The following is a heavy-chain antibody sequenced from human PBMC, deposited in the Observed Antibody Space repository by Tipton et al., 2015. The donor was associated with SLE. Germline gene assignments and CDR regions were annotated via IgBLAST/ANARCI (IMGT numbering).Heavy chain of an antibody. J-gene: IGHJ6*03. CDR2: IYTSGST. CDR1: GGSISSGSYY. D-gene: IGHD6-13*01. CDR3: ASTIAAAGSFYYYYYMDV. Sequence: LRLSCTVSGGSISSGSYYWSWIRQPAGKGLEWIGRIYTSGSTNYNPSLKSRVTISVDTSKNQFSLKLSSVTAADTAVYYCASTIAAAGSFYYYYYMDVWGKGTTVTVSS. V-gene: IGHV4-61*02.